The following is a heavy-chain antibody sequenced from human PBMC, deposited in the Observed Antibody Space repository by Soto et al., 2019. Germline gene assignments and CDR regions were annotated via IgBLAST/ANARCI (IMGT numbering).Heavy chain of an antibody. CDR1: GGSISSSSYY. J-gene: IGHJ6*02. D-gene: IGHD3-10*01. V-gene: IGHV4-39*01. CDR3: ARLSGSGSYYRDRYYYGMDV. CDR2: IYYSGST. Sequence: QLQLQESGPGLVKPSETLSLTCTVSGGSISSSSYYWGWIRQPPGKGLEWIGSIYYSGSTYYNPSLKSRVTISVDTSKNQFSLKLSSVTAADTAVYYCARLSGSGSYYRDRYYYGMDVWGQGTTVTVSS.